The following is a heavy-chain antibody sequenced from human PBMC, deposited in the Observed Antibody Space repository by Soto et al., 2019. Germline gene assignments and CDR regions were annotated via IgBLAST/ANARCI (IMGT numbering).Heavy chain of an antibody. CDR2: LDQFGTQT. D-gene: IGHD7-27*01. CDR1: RFTFSYYW. Sequence: SGGSLRLSCVASRFTFSYYWMTWVRQAPGKGLEWVATLDQFGTQTFYVDSVKGRFTISRDNARNSLYLQMNSLRPEDTAFYYCARENWGSYDYWGQGSLVTVSS. V-gene: IGHV3-7*03. J-gene: IGHJ4*02. CDR3: ARENWGSYDY.